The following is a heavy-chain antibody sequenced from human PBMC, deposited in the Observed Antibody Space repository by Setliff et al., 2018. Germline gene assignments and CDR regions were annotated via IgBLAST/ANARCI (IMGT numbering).Heavy chain of an antibody. CDR3: ARVTGFLYIDV. CDR1: GGSISSAPYY. D-gene: IGHD3-3*01. Sequence: SETLSLTCTVSGGSISSAPYYWSWIRQPAGKGPEWIGHIYTSWSSNYNPSLKSRVTMSIDASKNQFSLNLSSVTAADTAVYYCARVTGFLYIDVWGKGTTVTVSS. CDR2: IYTSWSS. J-gene: IGHJ6*03. V-gene: IGHV4-61*09.